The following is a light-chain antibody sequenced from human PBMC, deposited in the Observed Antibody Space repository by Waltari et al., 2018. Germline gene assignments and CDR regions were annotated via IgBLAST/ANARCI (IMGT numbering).Light chain of an antibody. V-gene: IGKV2-28*01. CDR1: QSLLYSNGYSY. Sequence: TVMTQSPLSLPVTPGEPASISCRSSQSLLYSNGYSYLNWYLQKPGQSQQLLIYLGSNRAAGVPDRVSGSGSGTDFTLKISRVEAEDVGVYYCMQSLQTPITFGQGTRLEIK. J-gene: IGKJ5*01. CDR2: LGS. CDR3: MQSLQTPIT.